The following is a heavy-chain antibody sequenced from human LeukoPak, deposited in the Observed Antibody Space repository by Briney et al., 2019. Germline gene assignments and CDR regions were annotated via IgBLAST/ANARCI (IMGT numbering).Heavy chain of an antibody. CDR2: ISYDGSNK. V-gene: IGHV3-30-3*01. J-gene: IGHJ5*02. Sequence: GGSLRLSCAASGFTFSSYAMSWVRQAPGKGLEWVAVISYDGSNKYYADSVKGRFTISRDNSKNTLYLQMNSLRAEDTAVYYCARDSQMGATSNWFDPWGQGTLVTVSS. CDR1: GFTFSSYA. CDR3: ARDSQMGATSNWFDP. D-gene: IGHD1-26*01.